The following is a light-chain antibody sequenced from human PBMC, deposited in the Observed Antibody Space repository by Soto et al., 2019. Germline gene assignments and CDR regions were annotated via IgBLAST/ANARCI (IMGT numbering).Light chain of an antibody. J-gene: IGKJ1*01. CDR2: GAS. Sequence: MVITRSPPTRSLSPGKRATLSCRASQSVSNNLAWYQQKPGQAPRLLIYGASSRATGIPARYSGSGSGSEFTLSIPSRQSDELAVYSFQQYHKWAAGTFGQGTKVDIK. CDR1: QSVSNN. V-gene: IGKV3-15*01. CDR3: QQYHKWAAGT.